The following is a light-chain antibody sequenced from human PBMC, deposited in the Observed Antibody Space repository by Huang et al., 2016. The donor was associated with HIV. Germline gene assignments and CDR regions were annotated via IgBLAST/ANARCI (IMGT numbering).Light chain of an antibody. Sequence: DIQMTQSPSSLSASVGDSVTITCRASQDIDNYLAWYKQKPGKVTKLLIFTASALKSGVPPRFSGSGSGTHFSLNISSLQPEDVATYYCQKYNSAPITFGQGTRLEI. J-gene: IGKJ5*01. V-gene: IGKV1-27*01. CDR1: QDIDNY. CDR2: TAS. CDR3: QKYNSAPIT.